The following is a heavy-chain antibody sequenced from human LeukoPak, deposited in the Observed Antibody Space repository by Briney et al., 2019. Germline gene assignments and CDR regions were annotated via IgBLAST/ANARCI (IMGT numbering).Heavy chain of an antibody. CDR3: ARVGIMITFGGVIVTGHFDY. CDR2: INPSLHIP. V-gene: IGHV1-46*01. CDR1: GYTFSNYC. J-gene: IGHJ4*02. Sequence: GASVKLSCKASGYTFSNYCMHWVRQAPGQGLEWLGIINPSLHIPIYAQTFQGRVTMTRDTSTSTVYMELSSLRSEDTAVYYCARVGIMITFGGVIVTGHFDYWGQGTLVTVSS. D-gene: IGHD3-16*02.